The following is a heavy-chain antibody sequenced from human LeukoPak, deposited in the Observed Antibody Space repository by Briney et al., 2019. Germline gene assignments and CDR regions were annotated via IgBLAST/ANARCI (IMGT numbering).Heavy chain of an antibody. D-gene: IGHD1-20*01. V-gene: IGHV4-61*02. Sequence: PSQTLSLTCTVSGGSLNNGNFFWTWIRQPAGKGLEWIGRVHTSGSTNYNPSLKSRLTISLDTSKNQLSLKLSSVTAADTAVYYCARGSRIDNLAFWGQGTLVSASS. CDR1: GGSLNNGNFF. J-gene: IGHJ4*02. CDR3: ARGSRIDNLAF. CDR2: VHTSGST.